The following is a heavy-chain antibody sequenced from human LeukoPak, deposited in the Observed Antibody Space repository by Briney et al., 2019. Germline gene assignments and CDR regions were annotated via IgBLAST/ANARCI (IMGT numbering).Heavy chain of an antibody. J-gene: IGHJ6*03. CDR3: AKAGWELLGQYYYYMDV. CDR2: ISGSGGST. V-gene: IGHV3-23*01. CDR1: GFTFSSYA. Sequence: QPGGSLRLSCAASGFTFSSYAMSWVRQAPGEGLEWVSAISGSGGSTYYADSVKGRFTISRGNSKNTLYLQMNSLRAEDTAVYYCAKAGWELLGQYYYYMDVWGKGTTVTVSS. D-gene: IGHD1-26*01.